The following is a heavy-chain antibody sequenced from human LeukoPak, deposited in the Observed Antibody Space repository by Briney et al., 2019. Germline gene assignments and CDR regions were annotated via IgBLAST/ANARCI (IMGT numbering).Heavy chain of an antibody. CDR3: ARLSIRYDYVWGSYHY. J-gene: IGHJ4*02. CDR1: GYSFTSYW. D-gene: IGHD3-16*02. Sequence: GESLKISCKCSGYSFTSYWIGWVRQMPGKVLEWMGIIYPGDSDTRYSPSFQGQVTISADKSISTAYLQWSSLKASDTAMYYCARLSIRYDYVWGSYHYWGQGTLVTVSS. V-gene: IGHV5-51*01. CDR2: IYPGDSDT.